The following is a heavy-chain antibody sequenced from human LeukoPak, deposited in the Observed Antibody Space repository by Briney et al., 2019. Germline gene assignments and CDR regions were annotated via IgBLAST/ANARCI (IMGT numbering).Heavy chain of an antibody. CDR1: GITFSSYA. V-gene: IGHV3-23*01. Sequence: EGSLRLSCAASGITFSSYAMSWVRQSPGKGLEWVSSISASGASTYYADSVKGRFTISRDNSRNTLYLQMNSLRAEDTAVYYCAKGGYCSSTSCYSYYYYYMDVWGKGTTVTVSS. CDR2: ISASGAST. D-gene: IGHD2-2*02. CDR3: AKGGYCSSTSCYSYYYYYMDV. J-gene: IGHJ6*03.